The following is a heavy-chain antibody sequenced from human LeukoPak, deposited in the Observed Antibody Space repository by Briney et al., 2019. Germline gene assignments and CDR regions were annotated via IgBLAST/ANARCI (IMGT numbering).Heavy chain of an antibody. CDR1: GFTFSSYE. CDR3: ARDAFRGHCSGGSCYSETYYYYYGMDV. Sequence: PGGSLRLSCAASGFTFSSYEMNWVRQAPGKGLEWVSYISSSGSTIYYADSVKGRFTISRDNAKNSLYLQMNSLRAEDTAVYYCARDAFRGHCSGGSCYSETYYYYYGMDVWGQGTTVTVSS. V-gene: IGHV3-48*03. D-gene: IGHD2-15*01. CDR2: ISSSGSTI. J-gene: IGHJ6*02.